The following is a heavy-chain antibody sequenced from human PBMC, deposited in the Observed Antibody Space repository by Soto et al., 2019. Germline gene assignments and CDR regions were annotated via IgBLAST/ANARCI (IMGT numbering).Heavy chain of an antibody. CDR3: ARDGKDYDILTGPGGWFDP. CDR1: GFTFSSYS. CDR2: ISSSSSYI. J-gene: IGHJ5*02. Sequence: GGSLRLSCAASGFTFSSYSMNWVRQAPGKGLEWVSSISSSSSYIYYADSVKGRFTISRDNAKNSLYLQMNSLRAEDTAVYYCARDGKDYDILTGPGGWFDPWGQGTLVTVSS. D-gene: IGHD3-9*01. V-gene: IGHV3-21*01.